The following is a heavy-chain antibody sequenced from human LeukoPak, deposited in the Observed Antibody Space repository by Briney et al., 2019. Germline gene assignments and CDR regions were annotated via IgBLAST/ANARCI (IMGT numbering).Heavy chain of an antibody. J-gene: IGHJ4*02. CDR3: ATDGGGWLWLY. CDR2: ISAYNGNT. D-gene: IGHD3-22*01. Sequence: ASVKVSCKASGYTFTSYGISWVRQAPGQGLEWMGWISAYNGNTNYAQKLQGRVTMTEDTSTDTAYMELSSLRSEDTAVYYCATDGGGWLWLYWGQGTLVTVSS. CDR1: GYTFTSYG. V-gene: IGHV1-18*01.